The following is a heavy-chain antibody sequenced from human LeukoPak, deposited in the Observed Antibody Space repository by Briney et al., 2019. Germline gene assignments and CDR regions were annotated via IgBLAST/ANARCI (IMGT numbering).Heavy chain of an antibody. CDR1: GFTVSSNY. Sequence: GGSLRLSCAASGFTVSSNYMSWVRQAPGKGLEWVSAISGSGGSTYYADSVKGRFTISRDNSKNTLYLQMNSLRVEDTAVYYCAKDSVRYSSSPIDYWGQGTLVTVSS. V-gene: IGHV3-23*01. CDR3: AKDSVRYSSSPIDY. CDR2: ISGSGGST. J-gene: IGHJ4*02. D-gene: IGHD6-13*01.